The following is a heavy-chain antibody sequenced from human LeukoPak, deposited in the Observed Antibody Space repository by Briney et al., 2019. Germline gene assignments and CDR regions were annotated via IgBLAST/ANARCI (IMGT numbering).Heavy chain of an antibody. V-gene: IGHV4-59*01. CDR2: IYYSGRT. Sequence: PSETLSLTCTVSGGSISPYYWTWIRQSPGKALEWIGYIYYSGRTSYNPSLKSRVTMPVDTSKNQFSLQLSSVTAADTAVYYCARDGNPWNLDVWGRGTLVTVSS. CDR3: ARDGNPWNLDV. D-gene: IGHD1-14*01. CDR1: GGSISPYY. J-gene: IGHJ2*01.